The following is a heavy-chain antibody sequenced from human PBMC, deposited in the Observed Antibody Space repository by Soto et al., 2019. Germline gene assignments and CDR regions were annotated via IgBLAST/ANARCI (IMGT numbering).Heavy chain of an antibody. J-gene: IGHJ4*02. D-gene: IGHD2-8*01. Sequence: GGSLRLSCVASGFSFSSYNINWVRQAPGKGLEWVSSISSSSSYIKYADSVKGRFTISRDNAKKSLYLQMNSLRAEDTAVYFCVRDPDGLTDFDYWGQGTQVTVSS. V-gene: IGHV3-21*01. CDR2: ISSSSSYI. CDR3: VRDPDGLTDFDY. CDR1: GFSFSSYN.